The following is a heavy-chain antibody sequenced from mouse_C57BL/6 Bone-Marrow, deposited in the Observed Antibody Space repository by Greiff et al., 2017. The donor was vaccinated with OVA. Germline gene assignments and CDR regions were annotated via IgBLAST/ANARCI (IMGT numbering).Heavy chain of an antibody. CDR3: ARERYYYGSSPYFDY. J-gene: IGHJ2*01. V-gene: IGHV5-4*01. D-gene: IGHD1-1*01. CDR2: ISDGGSYT. CDR1: GFTFSSYA. Sequence: VQLKQSGGGLVKPGGSLKLSCAASGFTFSSYAMSWVRQTPEKRLEWVATISDGGSYTYYPDNVKGRFTISRDNAKNNLYLQMSHLKSEDTAMYYCARERYYYGSSPYFDYWGQGTTLTVSS.